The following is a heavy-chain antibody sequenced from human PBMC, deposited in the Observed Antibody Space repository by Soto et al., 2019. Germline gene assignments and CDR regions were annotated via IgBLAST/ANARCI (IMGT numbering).Heavy chain of an antibody. D-gene: IGHD3-10*01. Sequence: QVQLVQSGAEVKKPGASVKVSCKASGYTFTNYDITGVRQAPGQGLEWMGWISAYNGNTNYAQKLQGRVTMTTDTATSTAYMERRSLRSADTAVYYCASSFGRSGSSALSYYGMDVWGQGTTVTVSS. V-gene: IGHV1-18*01. CDR3: ASSFGRSGSSALSYYGMDV. CDR2: ISAYNGNT. CDR1: GYTFTNYD. J-gene: IGHJ6*02.